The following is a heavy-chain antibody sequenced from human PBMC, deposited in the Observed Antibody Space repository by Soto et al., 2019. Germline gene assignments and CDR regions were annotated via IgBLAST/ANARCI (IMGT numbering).Heavy chain of an antibody. D-gene: IGHD3-3*01. V-gene: IGHV1-18*01. CDR1: GYTFTSYG. CDR3: ARAGITIFGVVISPSYYYYGMDV. J-gene: IGHJ6*02. Sequence: QVQLVQSGAEVKKPGASVKVSCKASGYTFTSYGISWVRQAPGQGLEWMGWISAYNGNTNYAQKLQGRVTMTTDSSTSTAYMELRSLRSDDTAVYYCARAGITIFGVVISPSYYYYGMDVWCQGATVTVSS. CDR2: ISAYNGNT.